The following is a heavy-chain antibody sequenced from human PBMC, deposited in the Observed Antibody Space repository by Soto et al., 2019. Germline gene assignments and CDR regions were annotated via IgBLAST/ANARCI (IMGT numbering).Heavy chain of an antibody. J-gene: IGHJ6*02. CDR2: INPKFGDT. CDR3: ARNMDYYYGRGSGNGHGV. D-gene: IGHD3-10*02. Sequence: QVRLVQSGAEVKEPGDSVRVSCEASGYTFTAYHIHWVRQAPGQGLEWMGWINPKFGDTGYAQDLQGRISMTSDMSISTVYMELSRLTSDDTAIYYCARNMDYYYGRGSGNGHGVWGQGTTVTVSS. CDR1: GYTFTAYH. V-gene: IGHV1-2*02.